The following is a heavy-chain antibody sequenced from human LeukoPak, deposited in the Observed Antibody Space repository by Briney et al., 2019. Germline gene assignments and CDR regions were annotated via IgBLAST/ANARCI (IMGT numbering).Heavy chain of an antibody. CDR2: IYPGDSDT. V-gene: IGHV5-51*01. CDR3: ARQGSSKSHGY. J-gene: IGHJ4*02. Sequence: GESLKISCKGSGYSFTSYWIAWVRQMPGRGLEWMGIIYPGDSDTRYSPSFQGQVTISADKSISTAYLQWSSLKASDAAMYYCARQGSSKSHGYWGQGTLVTVSS. D-gene: IGHD4-11*01. CDR1: GYSFTSYW.